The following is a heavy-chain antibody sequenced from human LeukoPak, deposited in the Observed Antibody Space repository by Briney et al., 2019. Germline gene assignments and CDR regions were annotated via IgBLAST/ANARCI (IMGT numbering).Heavy chain of an antibody. CDR3: ARVSIAARPYFDY. J-gene: IGHJ4*02. D-gene: IGHD6-6*01. Sequence: GASVKLCCNASGYTFTGYYMHWVRQAPGQGLEWMGWINPNSGGRNYAQKFQGRVTMTRDTSISTAYMELSRLRSDDTAVYYCARVSIAARPYFDYWGQGTLVTVSS. V-gene: IGHV1-2*02. CDR2: INPNSGGR. CDR1: GYTFTGYY.